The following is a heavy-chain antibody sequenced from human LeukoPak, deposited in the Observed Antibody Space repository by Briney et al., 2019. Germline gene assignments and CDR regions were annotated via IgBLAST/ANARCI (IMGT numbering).Heavy chain of an antibody. CDR3: ARWSAINFDY. V-gene: IGHV1-8*01. D-gene: IGHD1-1*01. J-gene: IGHJ4*02. CDR2: MHPNSGNT. Sequence: ASVKVSGKAAGYTFTSYDINWGRQAAGQGGGWMGWMHPNSGNTGYAQKFQGRLTMPRNTSISTAYMELSSLRSEDTAVYYCARWSAINFDYWGQGTLVTVSS. CDR1: GYTFTSYD.